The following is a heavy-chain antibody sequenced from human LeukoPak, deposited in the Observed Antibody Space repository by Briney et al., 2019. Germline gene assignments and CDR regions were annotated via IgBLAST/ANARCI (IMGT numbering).Heavy chain of an antibody. Sequence: GGSLRLSCVASGFTYNTYWMSWIRQAPGKGLEWVANIKEDENEKHYGDSVKGRFIISRDNAQNSMYLQMNNLGAEDTALYYCTTSGPYGSGSRDYWGRGTLVTVSS. CDR1: GFTYNTYW. D-gene: IGHD3-10*01. V-gene: IGHV3-7*01. CDR2: IKEDENEK. CDR3: TTSGPYGSGSRDY. J-gene: IGHJ4*02.